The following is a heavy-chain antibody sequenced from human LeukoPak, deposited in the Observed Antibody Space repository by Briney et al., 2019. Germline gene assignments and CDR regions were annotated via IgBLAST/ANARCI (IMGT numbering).Heavy chain of an antibody. D-gene: IGHD5-18*01. V-gene: IGHV1-24*01. J-gene: IGHJ3*02. CDR2: FDPEDGET. Sequence: ASVTVACKVSGYTLTELSMHWVRQAPGKGLEWMGGFDPEDGETIYAQKCQGRVTMTEDTSTDTAYMELSSLRSEDTAVHYRATWIQLWPHAFDIWGQGTMVTVSS. CDR1: GYTLTELS. CDR3: ATWIQLWPHAFDI.